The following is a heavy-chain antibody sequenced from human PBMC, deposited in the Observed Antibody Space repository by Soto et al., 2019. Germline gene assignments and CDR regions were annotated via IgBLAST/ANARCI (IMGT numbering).Heavy chain of an antibody. Sequence: GESLKISCKGSGYSFTSYWISWVRQMPGKGLEWMGRIDPSDSYTNYSPSFQGHVTISADKSISTAYLQWSSLKASDTAMYYCATPYSSHYYYGMDVRGQGTTVTVSS. V-gene: IGHV5-10-1*01. CDR1: GYSFTSYW. J-gene: IGHJ6*02. CDR3: ATPYSSHYYYGMDV. CDR2: IDPSDSYT. D-gene: IGHD6-13*01.